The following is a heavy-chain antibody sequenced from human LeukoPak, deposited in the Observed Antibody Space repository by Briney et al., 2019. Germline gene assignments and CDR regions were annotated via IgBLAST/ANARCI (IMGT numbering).Heavy chain of an antibody. CDR1: GGTFSSYA. CDR3: ARVCRDGYLMHY. D-gene: IGHD5-24*01. Sequence: ASVKVSCKASGGTFSSYAISWVRQAPGQGLEWMGGIIPIFGTANYAQKFQGRVTITTDESTSTAYMELSSLRSEDTAVYYCARVCRDGYLMHYWGQGTLVTVSS. V-gene: IGHV1-69*05. CDR2: IIPIFGTA. J-gene: IGHJ4*02.